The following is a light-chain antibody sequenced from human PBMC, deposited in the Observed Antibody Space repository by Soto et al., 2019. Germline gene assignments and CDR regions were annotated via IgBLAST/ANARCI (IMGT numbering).Light chain of an antibody. CDR3: SSYTSDTNRDVV. V-gene: IGLV2-14*01. J-gene: IGLJ2*01. Sequence: QSALPQPASVAGSPGQSITISCTGTSSDVGGCNYVSWYQQHTGKAPKLMIYDVSNRHSWMFNRFSGSKSGNTASLTISGLQAEDEADYYCSSYTSDTNRDVVCGGGTKLTVL. CDR2: DVS. CDR1: SSDVGGCNY.